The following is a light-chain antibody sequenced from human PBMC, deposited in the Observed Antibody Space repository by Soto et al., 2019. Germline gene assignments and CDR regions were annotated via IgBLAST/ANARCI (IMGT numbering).Light chain of an antibody. CDR1: QSVSSSS. CDR3: QRYNNWPLT. CDR2: EAS. J-gene: IGKJ4*01. Sequence: EIVLTQSPGTLSLSPGERATLSCRASQSVSSSSLAWYQQNPGQAPRLLIYEASSRATGIPDRFSGSGSGTDFTLTISRLEPEDFAVYYCQRYNNWPLTFGGGTKVESK. V-gene: IGKV3-20*01.